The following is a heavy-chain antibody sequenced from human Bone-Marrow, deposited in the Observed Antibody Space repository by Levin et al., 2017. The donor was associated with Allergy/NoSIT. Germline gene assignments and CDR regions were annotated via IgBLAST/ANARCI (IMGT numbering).Heavy chain of an antibody. V-gene: IGHV3-7*04. Sequence: GESLKISCAASGFTFSSYWMSWVRQAPGKGLEWVANIKQDGSEKYYVDSVKGRFTISRDNAKNSLYLQMNSLRAEDTAVYYCARAITMVRGDGFFFDYWGQGTLVTVSS. CDR3: ARAITMVRGDGFFFDY. CDR2: IKQDGSEK. D-gene: IGHD3-10*01. CDR1: GFTFSSYW. J-gene: IGHJ4*02.